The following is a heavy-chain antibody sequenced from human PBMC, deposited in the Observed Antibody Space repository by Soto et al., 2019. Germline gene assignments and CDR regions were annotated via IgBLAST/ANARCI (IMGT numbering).Heavy chain of an antibody. CDR2: ISSSSTYT. V-gene: IGHV3-11*06. D-gene: IGHD4-17*01. J-gene: IGHJ4*02. CDR3: AREYGRLDY. CDR1: GFTFSDYY. Sequence: SGGSLRLSCAASGFTFSDYYMSWIRQAPGKGLEWLSYISSSSTYTNYADSVKGRFTISRDNAKNSLYLQMNSLRADDTAVYYCAREYGRLDYWGQGTLVTVSS.